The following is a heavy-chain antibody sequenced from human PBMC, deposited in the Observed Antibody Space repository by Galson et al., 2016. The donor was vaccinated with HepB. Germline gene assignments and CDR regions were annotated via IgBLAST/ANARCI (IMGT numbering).Heavy chain of an antibody. J-gene: IGHJ4*02. Sequence: SLRLSCAASGFIFGSYWMSWVRQAPGKGLKWVANINQDGSVKYHVDSVKGRFTISRDNAQSSLFLQMNSLRVEDTAVYYCTRERPGGASAHDYWGQGTLVTVSS. V-gene: IGHV3-7*01. CDR1: GFIFGSYW. CDR3: TRERPGGASAHDY. CDR2: INQDGSVK. D-gene: IGHD1-26*01.